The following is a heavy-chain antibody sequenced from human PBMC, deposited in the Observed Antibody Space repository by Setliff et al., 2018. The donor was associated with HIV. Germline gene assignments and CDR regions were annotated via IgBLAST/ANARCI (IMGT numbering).Heavy chain of an antibody. CDR2: ISPSGTYI. Sequence: PGGSLILSCAASGFTFSSYSMNWVRQAPGKGLEWVSFISPSGTYIHYADSLKGRFTISRDNAKNSLYLQMNSLRAEDAAVYYCARDPPWNYDSSGYPYYFDYWGQGTLVTVSS. V-gene: IGHV3-21*01. CDR3: ARDPPWNYDSSGYPYYFDY. J-gene: IGHJ4*02. CDR1: GFTFSSYS. D-gene: IGHD3-22*01.